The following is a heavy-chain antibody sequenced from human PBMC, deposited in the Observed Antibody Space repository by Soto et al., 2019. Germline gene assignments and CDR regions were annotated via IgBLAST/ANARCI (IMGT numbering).Heavy chain of an antibody. CDR1: GFTFISYG. Sequence: HPGGSLRLSCAASGFTFISYGMHWVRHAPGKGLERVAVIWYDGINKYYADAVKGRFTISRDNSQNTVYLQLNSLRAEDRAVYYCAMSYDSSGYYHLGYYGMDVWGQGTTVTVSS. CDR2: IWYDGINK. J-gene: IGHJ6*02. CDR3: AMSYDSSGYYHLGYYGMDV. D-gene: IGHD3-22*01. V-gene: IGHV3-33*01.